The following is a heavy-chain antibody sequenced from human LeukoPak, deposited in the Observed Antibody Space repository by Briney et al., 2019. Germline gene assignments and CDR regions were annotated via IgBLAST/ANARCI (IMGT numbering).Heavy chain of an antibody. V-gene: IGHV3-48*01. CDR3: ATGSGYSNFDY. J-gene: IGHJ4*02. D-gene: IGHD3-3*01. CDR2: ISSSSSTI. CDR1: GFTFSSYS. Sequence: PGGSLRLSCAASGFTFSSYSMNWVRQAPGKGLEWVSYISSSSSTIYYADSVKGRFTISRDNAKNSLYLQMNSLRAEDTAVYYCATGSGYSNFDYWGQGTLVTVSS.